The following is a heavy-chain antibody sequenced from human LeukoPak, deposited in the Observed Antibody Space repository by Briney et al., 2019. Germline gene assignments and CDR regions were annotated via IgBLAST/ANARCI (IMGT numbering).Heavy chain of an antibody. CDR3: ARSLLTVTTVLDY. J-gene: IGHJ4*02. CDR2: IYHSGST. Sequence: ETLSLTCTVSGGSISSYYWSWIRQPPGKGLEWIGYIYHSGSTKYNPSLKSRVTISLDTSKKQFSLNLSSVTAADTAVYYCARSLLTVTTVLDYWGQGTLVTVSS. D-gene: IGHD4-17*01. CDR1: GGSISSYY. V-gene: IGHV4-59*12.